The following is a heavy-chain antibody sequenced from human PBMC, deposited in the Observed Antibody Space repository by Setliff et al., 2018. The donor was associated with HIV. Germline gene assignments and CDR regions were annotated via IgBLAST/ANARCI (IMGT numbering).Heavy chain of an antibody. Sequence: SETLSLTCAVYGGAFSGYYWTWIRQSPGRGLEWIGEVNHKGVANYSPSLMRRATISADTSKNQFSLRLSSVTAAETALYFCTRAQIAAPRPFDYWGQGTLVTVSS. D-gene: IGHD2-21*01. V-gene: IGHV4-34*01. CDR1: GGAFSGYY. CDR3: TRAQIAAPRPFDY. J-gene: IGHJ4*02. CDR2: VNHKGVA.